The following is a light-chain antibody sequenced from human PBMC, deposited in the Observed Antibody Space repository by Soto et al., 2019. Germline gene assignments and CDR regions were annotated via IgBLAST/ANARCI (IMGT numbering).Light chain of an antibody. J-gene: IGKJ5*01. Sequence: SWLPCERATLSCRASQSVTSYLAWYQQEPGQAPRLLIFDASNRATDIPARFGGSGSGTDFTLTISRLEPEDFAVYYCQQYGYSPITFGQGTRLEIK. CDR1: QSVTSY. V-gene: IGKV3-20*01. CDR2: DAS. CDR3: QQYGYSPIT.